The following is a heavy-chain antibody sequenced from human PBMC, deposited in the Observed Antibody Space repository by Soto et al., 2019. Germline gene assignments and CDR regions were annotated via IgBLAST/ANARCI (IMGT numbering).Heavy chain of an antibody. D-gene: IGHD1-26*01. CDR2: INGGSGKT. CDR3: ARYSGNYQDAFDI. Sequence: QVQLVQSGAEVKKPGASVKVSCRASGFTFTLYSMHWVRQAPGQRLEWMGWINGGSGKTKYSKKFQGRVTIARDTSASTAYMELSSLRSEDTAVYYCARYSGNYQDAFDIWGQGTMVTVSS. V-gene: IGHV1-3*01. J-gene: IGHJ3*02. CDR1: GFTFTLYS.